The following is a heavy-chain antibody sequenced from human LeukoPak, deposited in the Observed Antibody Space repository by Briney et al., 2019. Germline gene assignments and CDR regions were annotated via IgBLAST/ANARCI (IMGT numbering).Heavy chain of an antibody. Sequence: PGGSLRLSCAASGFTFANYWMSWVRQAPGKGLEWVANIRQDGSEKFYVDSVKGRFTISRDNSKNTLYLQMNSLRAEDTAVYYCEKGSPTGTTQYYFDYWGQGTLVTVSS. D-gene: IGHD4-17*01. CDR3: EKGSPTGTTQYYFDY. J-gene: IGHJ4*02. V-gene: IGHV3-7*01. CDR1: GFTFANYW. CDR2: IRQDGSEK.